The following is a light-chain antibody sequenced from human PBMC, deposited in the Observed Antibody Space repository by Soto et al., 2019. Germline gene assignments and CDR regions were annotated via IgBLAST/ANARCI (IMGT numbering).Light chain of an antibody. CDR2: DAS. J-gene: IGKJ1*01. CDR3: QQYYSCWT. Sequence: DIQMTQSPSTLSASVGDRVTITCRASQSISSWLAWYQQKPGKVPKLLIHDASSLESGVPSRFSGSGSGTEFTLTISSLQPDDFATYCCQQYYSCWTFGQGTKVEIK. V-gene: IGKV1-5*01. CDR1: QSISSW.